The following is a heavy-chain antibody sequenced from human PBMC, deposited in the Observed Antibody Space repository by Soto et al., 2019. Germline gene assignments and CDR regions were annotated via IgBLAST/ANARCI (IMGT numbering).Heavy chain of an antibody. CDR2: ISSYGADT. D-gene: IGHD6-19*01. V-gene: IGHV3-64D*06. CDR3: VKEGYMRSDWYGKFDY. CDR1: GFTFNSYA. J-gene: IGHJ4*02. Sequence: GGSLRLSCSAYGFTFNSYAMHWVRQAPGKGLEFVSAISSYGADTYYADSVKGRFAISRDNSKNTLYLQMSSLRAEDTALYYCVKEGYMRSDWYGKFDYWGQGALVTVSS.